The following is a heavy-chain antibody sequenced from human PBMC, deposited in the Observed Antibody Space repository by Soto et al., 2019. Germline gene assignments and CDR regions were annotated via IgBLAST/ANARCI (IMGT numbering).Heavy chain of an antibody. CDR3: ATGAGWYAY. J-gene: IGHJ4*02. CDR2: ISDSGST. Sequence: PSETLSLTCTVSGGSMSSYYWSWLRQPPGKALEWIGYISDSGSTNYNPSLKSRVTISVDTSKNHFSLRLTSVTAADTAVYYCATGAGWYAYWGQGTLVTVSS. V-gene: IGHV4-59*01. D-gene: IGHD6-19*01. CDR1: GGSMSSYY.